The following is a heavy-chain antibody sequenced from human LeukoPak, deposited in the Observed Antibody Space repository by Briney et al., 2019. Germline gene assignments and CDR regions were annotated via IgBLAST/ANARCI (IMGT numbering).Heavy chain of an antibody. D-gene: IGHD1-26*01. Sequence: SETLSLTCTVSGGSMSSNYWSWIRQPPGKGLEWIGYIYNSGTIYYSGSTNYNPSLLSRATISVDTSKNQFSLKLRSVTAADTAVYYCARPFSGSYSDAFDLWGQGTMVTVSS. V-gene: IGHV4-59*08. CDR3: ARPFSGSYSDAFDL. CDR1: GGSMSSNY. J-gene: IGHJ3*01. CDR2: IYNSGTIYYSGST.